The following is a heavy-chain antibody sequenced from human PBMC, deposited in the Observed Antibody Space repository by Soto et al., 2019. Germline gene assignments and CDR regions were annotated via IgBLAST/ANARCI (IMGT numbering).Heavy chain of an antibody. V-gene: IGHV1-18*01. D-gene: IGHD1-26*01. Sequence: ASVKVSCKASGYTFFTYDISWVRQAPGQGLEWMGWISPYSGDTKYAQKFQGRVTMTTDTSTTTAYLELRSLRSDDTAVYYCAKHRGPTTSENWFDPWGQGTRVTVSS. CDR1: GYTFFTYD. J-gene: IGHJ5*02. CDR2: ISPYSGDT. CDR3: AKHRGPTTSENWFDP.